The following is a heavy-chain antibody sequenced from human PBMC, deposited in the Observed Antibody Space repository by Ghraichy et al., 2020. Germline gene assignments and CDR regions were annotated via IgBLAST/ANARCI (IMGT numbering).Heavy chain of an antibody. D-gene: IGHD3-16*01. J-gene: IGHJ6*02. Sequence: GSLSLTCAVYGGSFSGYQWSWIRQPPGKGLEWIGDIIDGGDASYNPSLKSRVSISIDTSKNQFSLKLDSVTAADTAVYYCARGFFGGDLYYGMDFWGQGITVTVSS. CDR2: IIDGGDA. CDR1: GGSFSGYQ. CDR3: ARGFFGGDLYYGMDF. V-gene: IGHV4-34*01.